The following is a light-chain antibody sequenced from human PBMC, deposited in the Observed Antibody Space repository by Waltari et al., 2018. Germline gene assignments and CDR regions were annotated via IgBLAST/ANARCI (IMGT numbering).Light chain of an antibody. V-gene: IGLV2-8*01. J-gene: IGLJ3*02. Sequence: QSALTQPPSASGSPGQSVIISCTGTSSAIGGYNYVPWYQQHPGKAPKVLIYEVNKRPSGVPDRFSGSKSGNTASLTVSGLQADDEADYYCSSYGGNRNEVFGGGTKLTVL. CDR3: SSYGGNRNEV. CDR1: SSAIGGYNY. CDR2: EVN.